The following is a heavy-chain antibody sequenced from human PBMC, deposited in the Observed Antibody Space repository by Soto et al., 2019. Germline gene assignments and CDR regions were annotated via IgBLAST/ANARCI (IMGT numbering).Heavy chain of an antibody. CDR1: GYTFTGYY. CDR3: ARGRAYYYYGIDV. CDR2: INPNSGGT. Sequence: QVQLVQSGAEVKKPGASVKVSCKTSGYTFTGYYMHWVRQAPGQGLEWMGWINPNSGGTKYAQKFQGRVTMTRDTSISTAYMELSRLRSDDTAVYYCARGRAYYYYGIDVWGQGATVTVSS. J-gene: IGHJ6*02. V-gene: IGHV1-2*02.